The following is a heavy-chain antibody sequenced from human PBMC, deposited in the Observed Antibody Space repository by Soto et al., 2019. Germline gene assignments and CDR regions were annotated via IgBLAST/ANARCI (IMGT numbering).Heavy chain of an antibody. CDR1: GYTLTELS. V-gene: IGHV1-24*01. Sequence: ASVKVSCKVSGYTLTELSMHWVRQAPGKGLEWMGGFDPEDGETIYARKFQGRVTMTEDTSTDTAYMELSSLRSEDTAVYYCATLHAAAAGTFDYWGQGTLVTVSS. D-gene: IGHD6-25*01. J-gene: IGHJ4*02. CDR2: FDPEDGET. CDR3: ATLHAAAAGTFDY.